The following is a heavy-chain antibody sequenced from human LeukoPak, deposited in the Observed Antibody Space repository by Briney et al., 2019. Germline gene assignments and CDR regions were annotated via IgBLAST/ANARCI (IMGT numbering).Heavy chain of an antibody. J-gene: IGHJ6*02. CDR3: ARDFQWLRAMDV. CDR2: MSYDGSNK. CDR1: GFTFSDYA. V-gene: IGHV3-30-3*01. D-gene: IGHD6-19*01. Sequence: GGSLRLSCAASGFTFSDYAMHWVRQASGKGLEWVAVMSYDGSNKYYADSVKGRFTISRDNSKNTLYVQMNSLRVEDTAVYYCARDFQWLRAMDVWGQGTTVTVSS.